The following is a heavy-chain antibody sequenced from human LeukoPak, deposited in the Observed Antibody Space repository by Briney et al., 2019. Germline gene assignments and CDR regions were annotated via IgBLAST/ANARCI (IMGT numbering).Heavy chain of an antibody. CDR2: IASDGSHT. V-gene: IGHV3-30-3*01. CDR3: ARERQDTVIHSGAFDI. CDR1: GFSFSNYF. D-gene: IGHD2-21*02. J-gene: IGHJ3*02. Sequence: GRSLRLSCAASGFSFSNYFMHWVRQAPGKGLEWVADIASDGSHTFYVESVKGRFTISRDNSKNTLYLQMNSLGPEDTAVYFCARERQDTVIHSGAFDIWGQGTMVTVSS.